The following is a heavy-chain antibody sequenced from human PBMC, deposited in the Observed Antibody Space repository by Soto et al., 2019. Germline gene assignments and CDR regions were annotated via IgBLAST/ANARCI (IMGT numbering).Heavy chain of an antibody. V-gene: IGHV3-23*01. CDR1: GFTFRNNV. CDR2: ITGSGRDT. J-gene: IGHJ4*02. CDR3: AKNGLDNSPSAIDS. Sequence: EVQLLESGGGLAQPGGSLRLSCAASGFTFRNNVLSWVRQAPGKGLDWVSGITGSGRDTYYADSVKGRFTISRDNSKNRVFLQMNRLRAEDTALYYCAKNGLDNSPSAIDSWGPGTLVTVSS. D-gene: IGHD2-8*01.